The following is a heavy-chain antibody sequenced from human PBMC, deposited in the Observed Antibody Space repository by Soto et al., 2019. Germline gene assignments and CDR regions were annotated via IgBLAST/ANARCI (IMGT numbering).Heavy chain of an antibody. CDR3: ARGGHYYDSSGYPDY. J-gene: IGHJ4*02. V-gene: IGHV1-8*01. CDR1: GYTFTRYD. D-gene: IGHD3-22*01. Sequence: QVQLVQSGAEVRKPGASVKVSCKASGYTFTRYDINWVLQATGQGLEWMGWMNPNTGHTGFAQKFQGRVTMTRNTSINTAYMELNSLRSADTAEYYCARGGHYYDSSGYPDYWGQGTLVNVSS. CDR2: MNPNTGHT.